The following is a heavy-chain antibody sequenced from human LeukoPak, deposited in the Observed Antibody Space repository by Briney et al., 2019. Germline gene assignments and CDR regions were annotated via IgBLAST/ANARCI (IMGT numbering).Heavy chain of an antibody. Sequence: NPSQTLSPTCTVSGGSISSGDYYWSWIRQPPGKGLEWIGYIYYSGSTYYNPSLKSRVTISVDTSKNQFSLKLSSVTAADTAVYYCARDSGSGYFDYWGQGTLVTVSS. CDR1: GGSISSGDYY. J-gene: IGHJ4*02. V-gene: IGHV4-30-4*01. CDR2: IYYSGST. D-gene: IGHD1-26*01. CDR3: ARDSGSGYFDY.